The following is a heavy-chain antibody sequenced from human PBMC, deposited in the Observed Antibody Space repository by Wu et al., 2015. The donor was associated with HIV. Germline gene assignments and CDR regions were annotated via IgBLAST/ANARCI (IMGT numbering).Heavy chain of an antibody. J-gene: IGHJ5*02. D-gene: IGHD6-19*01. Sequence: QVQLVQSGAEVKKPGASVKLSCKASGYTFTSYYMHWVRQAPGQGLEWMGIINPSGGITSYAQKFQGRVTMTRDTSTSTVYMELSSLRSDDTAVYYCAREYSSGYYVGFDPWGQGTLVTVSS. CDR2: INPSGGIT. CDR1: GYTFTSYY. V-gene: IGHV1-46*01. CDR3: AREYSSGYYVGFDP.